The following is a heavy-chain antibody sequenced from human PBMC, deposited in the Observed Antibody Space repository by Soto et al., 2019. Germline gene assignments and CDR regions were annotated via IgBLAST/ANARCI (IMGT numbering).Heavy chain of an antibody. Sequence: GGSLRLSCAAAGFPVSSYYMSWVRQAPGKGLEWVSVIYSGGTTYHVDSVKGRFIISRDNSKNTVYLQMNSLRAEDTAVYYCARDRYYGDYELECWGQGTLVTVSS. V-gene: IGHV3-66*01. CDR3: ARDRYYGDYELEC. J-gene: IGHJ4*02. CDR2: IYSGGTT. CDR1: GFPVSSYY. D-gene: IGHD4-17*01.